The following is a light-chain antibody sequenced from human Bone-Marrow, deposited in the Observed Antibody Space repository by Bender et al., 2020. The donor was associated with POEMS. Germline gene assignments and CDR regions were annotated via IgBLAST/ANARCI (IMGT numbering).Light chain of an antibody. J-gene: IGLJ3*02. CDR2: EGS. Sequence: QSALTQPASVSGSPRQSITISCTGTSSDVGSYNLVSWYQQHTGKAPKLMIYEGSKRPSGVSNRFSGSKSGSTASLTISGLQAEDEADYYCCSYAGSNNLGVFGGGTKLTVL. V-gene: IGLV2-23*01. CDR1: SSDVGSYNL. CDR3: CSYAGSNNLGV.